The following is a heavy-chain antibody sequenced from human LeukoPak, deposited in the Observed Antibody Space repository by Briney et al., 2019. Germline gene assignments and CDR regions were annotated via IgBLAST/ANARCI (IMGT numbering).Heavy chain of an antibody. CDR2: IKQDGSKK. V-gene: IGHV3-7*01. J-gene: IGHJ4*02. CDR1: GFPFSSYW. D-gene: IGHD1-26*01. CDR3: ASSGSYRFDY. Sequence: PGGSLRLSCVASGFPFSSYWMTWVRQAPGKGLEWVANIKQDGSKKSYVDSVKGRFTISRDNAKNSLYLQMNSLRAEDTAVYYCASSGSYRFDYWGQGTLVTVSS.